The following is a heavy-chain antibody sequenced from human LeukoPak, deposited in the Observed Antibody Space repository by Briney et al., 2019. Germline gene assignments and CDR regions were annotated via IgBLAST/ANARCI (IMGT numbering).Heavy chain of an antibody. CDR1: GGSISSGSYY. V-gene: IGHV4-61*02. CDR3: ARERYSSSRRSDNWFDP. Sequence: SKTLSLTCTVSGGSISSGSYYWSWIRQPAGKGLEWIGRIYTSGSTNYNPSLKSRVTISVDTSKNQFSLKLSSVTAADTAVYYCARERYSSSRRSDNWFDPWGQGTLVTVS. CDR2: IYTSGST. J-gene: IGHJ5*02. D-gene: IGHD6-13*01.